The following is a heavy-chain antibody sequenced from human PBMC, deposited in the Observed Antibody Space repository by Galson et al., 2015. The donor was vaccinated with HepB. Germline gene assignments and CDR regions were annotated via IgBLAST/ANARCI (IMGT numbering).Heavy chain of an antibody. D-gene: IGHD4-17*01. CDR3: ARVADSDYGDHAHFDS. Sequence: LRISCSASGFTFSDYYMTWSRQAPGEGLEWRSYISASGTYTNYADAVKGRFTISRDNAKNSLYLQMNSLRAEDTAVYYCARVADSDYGDHAHFDSWGLGTLVTVSS. J-gene: IGHJ4*02. V-gene: IGHV3-11*06. CDR1: GFTFSDYY. CDR2: ISASGTYT.